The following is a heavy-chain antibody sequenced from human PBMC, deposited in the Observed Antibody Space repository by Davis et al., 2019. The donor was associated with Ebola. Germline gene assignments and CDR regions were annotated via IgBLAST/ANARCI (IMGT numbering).Heavy chain of an antibody. J-gene: IGHJ6*02. CDR1: DGSFSGYY. CDR3: ARALQYQAHYGLDV. Sequence: MPSEPLPPPFAVHDGSFSGYYWRWIRQSPGKGLEWIGEISHSGSTNYNPSLKSRVTISVDTSKNQFSLNLISVTAADTAVYYCARALQYQAHYGLDVWVQGTTVTVSS. V-gene: IGHV4-34*01. D-gene: IGHD2-2*01. CDR2: ISHSGST.